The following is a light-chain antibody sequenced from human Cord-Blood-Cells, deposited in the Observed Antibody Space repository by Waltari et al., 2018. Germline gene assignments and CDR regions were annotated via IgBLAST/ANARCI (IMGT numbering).Light chain of an antibody. Sequence: QSALTQPRPVSGSPGQSVTIPCPGTSSDVGGYKYVPWYQPHPGKAPKLMIYDVSKRPSGVPDRFSGSKSGNTASLTISGLQAEDEADYYCCSYAGSYTLVFGGGTKLTVL. J-gene: IGLJ2*01. CDR3: CSYAGSYTLV. CDR1: SSDVGGYKY. CDR2: DVS. V-gene: IGLV2-11*01.